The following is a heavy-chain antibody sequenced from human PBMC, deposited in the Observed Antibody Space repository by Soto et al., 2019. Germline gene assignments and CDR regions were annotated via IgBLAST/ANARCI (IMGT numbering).Heavy chain of an antibody. J-gene: IGHJ3*02. D-gene: IGHD3-22*01. Sequence: EVHLVESGGGLVQPGGSLRLSCAASGFTFSSYWMHWVRQAPGKGLVWVSRINSDGSSTSYADAVKGRCTISRYNAKNTLYLQMNSLRAADTAVYYCERDVTYYYDSHHAFDIWGQGTMVTVSS. V-gene: IGHV3-74*01. CDR2: INSDGSST. CDR3: ERDVTYYYDSHHAFDI. CDR1: GFTFSSYW.